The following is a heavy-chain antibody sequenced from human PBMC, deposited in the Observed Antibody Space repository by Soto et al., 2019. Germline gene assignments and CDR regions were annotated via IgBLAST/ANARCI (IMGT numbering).Heavy chain of an antibody. CDR1: GFTFSSYG. CDR2: ISYDGSNK. V-gene: IGHV3-30*18. D-gene: IGHD2-2*01. Sequence: PGGSLRLSCAASGFTFSSYGMHWVRQAPGKGLEWVAVISYDGSNKYYADSVKGRFTISRDNSKNTLYLQMNSLRAEDTAVYYYAKEGFVVVPAAMFDYWGQGTLVTVSS. J-gene: IGHJ4*02. CDR3: AKEGFVVVPAAMFDY.